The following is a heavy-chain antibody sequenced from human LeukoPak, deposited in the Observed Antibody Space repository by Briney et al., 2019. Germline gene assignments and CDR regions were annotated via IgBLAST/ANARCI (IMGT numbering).Heavy chain of an antibody. CDR3: AKRIQSAMAMGY. D-gene: IGHD5-18*01. Sequence: GGSLRLSCAASGFTFSSYEMNWVRQAPGKGLEWVSYISSSGSTIYYADSVKGRFTISRDNAKNSLYLQMNSLRAEDTAVYYCAKRIQSAMAMGYWGQGTLVTVSS. V-gene: IGHV3-48*03. CDR1: GFTFSSYE. CDR2: ISSSGSTI. J-gene: IGHJ4*02.